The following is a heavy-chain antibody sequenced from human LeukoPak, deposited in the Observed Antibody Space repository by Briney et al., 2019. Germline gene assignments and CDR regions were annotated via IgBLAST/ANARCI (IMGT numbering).Heavy chain of an antibody. V-gene: IGHV3-23*01. CDR1: GFTFSSCP. Sequence: GGSLRLSCAASGFTFSSCPMSWVRQAPGKGLKWVSTISRSGVSTYYADSVKGRFTISRDNSKNTLYLQMNSLRAEDTALYYCAKAHCSPTSCSRIDYWGQGTLVTVSS. J-gene: IGHJ4*02. D-gene: IGHD2-2*01. CDR3: AKAHCSPTSCSRIDY. CDR2: ISRSGVST.